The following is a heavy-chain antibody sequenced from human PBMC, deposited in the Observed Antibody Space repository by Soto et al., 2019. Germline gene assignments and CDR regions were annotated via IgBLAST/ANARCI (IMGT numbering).Heavy chain of an antibody. Sequence: GASVKVSCKASGGTFSSYAISWVRQSPGQELEWMGVIIPIFGTANYAQKFQGRVTITADESTSTAYMELSSLRSEDTAVYYCATTEKKRPFRRIAVAGTDAFDIWGQGTMVTVSS. CDR2: IIPIFGTA. D-gene: IGHD6-19*01. J-gene: IGHJ3*02. V-gene: IGHV1-69*13. CDR3: ATTEKKRPFRRIAVAGTDAFDI. CDR1: GGTFSSYA.